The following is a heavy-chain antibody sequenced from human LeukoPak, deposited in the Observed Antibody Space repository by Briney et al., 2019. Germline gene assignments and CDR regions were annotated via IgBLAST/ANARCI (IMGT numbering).Heavy chain of an antibody. V-gene: IGHV1-69*05. D-gene: IGHD2-2*01. J-gene: IGHJ4*02. CDR2: IIPIFGTA. CDR1: GGTFSSYA. CDR3: AAREENCSSTSCYRGTYYFDY. Sequence: SVKVSCKASGGTFSSYAISWVRQAPGQGLEWMGGIIPIFGTANYAQKFQGRVTITTDESTSTACMELSSLRSEDTAVYYCAAREENCSSTSCYRGTYYFDYWGQGTLVTVSS.